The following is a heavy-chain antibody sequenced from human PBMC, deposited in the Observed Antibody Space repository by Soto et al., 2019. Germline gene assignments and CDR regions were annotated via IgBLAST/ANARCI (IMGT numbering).Heavy chain of an antibody. D-gene: IGHD6-19*01. CDR1: GGSISSYY. V-gene: IGHV4-59*01. J-gene: IGHJ4*02. CDR3: ARAWYSSGVPFDY. CDR2: IYYSGST. Sequence: SETLSLTCTVSGGSISSYYWSWIRQPPGKGLEWIGYIYYSGSTNYNPSLKSRVTISVDTSKNQFSLKLSSVTAADTAVYYCARAWYSSGVPFDYWGQGTLVTVSS.